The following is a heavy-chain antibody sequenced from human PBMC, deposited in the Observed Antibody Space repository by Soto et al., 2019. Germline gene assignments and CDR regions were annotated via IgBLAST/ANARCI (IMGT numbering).Heavy chain of an antibody. CDR3: ARHVAATITGFDY. CDR1: GGSISSSSYY. Sequence: SETLSLTCTVSGGSISSSSYYWGWIRQPPGKGLEWIGSIYYSGSTYYNPSLKSRVTISVDTSKNQFSLKLSSVTAADTAVYYCARHVAATITGFDYWGQGTLVTVSS. J-gene: IGHJ4*02. CDR2: IYYSGST. V-gene: IGHV4-39*01. D-gene: IGHD5-12*01.